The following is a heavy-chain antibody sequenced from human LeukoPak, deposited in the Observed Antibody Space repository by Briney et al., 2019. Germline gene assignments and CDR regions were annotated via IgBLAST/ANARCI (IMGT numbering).Heavy chain of an antibody. V-gene: IGHV3-30-3*01. D-gene: IGHD3-3*01. J-gene: IGHJ6*03. CDR1: GFTFSSYA. Sequence: PGGSLRLSCAASGFTFSSYAMHWVRQAPGKGLEWVAVISYDGSNKYYADSVKGRFTISRDNSKNTLYLQMNSLRAEDTAVYYCAKAGGVDFWSSSPSRYMDVWGKGTTVTVSS. CDR3: AKAGGVDFWSSSPSRYMDV. CDR2: ISYDGSNK.